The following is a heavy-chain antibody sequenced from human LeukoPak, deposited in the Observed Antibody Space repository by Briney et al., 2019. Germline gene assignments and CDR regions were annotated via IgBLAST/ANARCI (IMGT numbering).Heavy chain of an antibody. V-gene: IGHV4-34*01. CDR2: INHSGST. CDR3: ARSSRFDP. J-gene: IGHJ5*02. Sequence: PSETLSLTCAVYGGSFSGYYWTWIRQPPGKGLEWIGEINHSGSTNYNPSLKSRVTISVDTSKNQFSLKVSSVTAADTAVYYCARSSRFDPWGQGTLVTVSS. CDR1: GGSFSGYY. D-gene: IGHD2-15*01.